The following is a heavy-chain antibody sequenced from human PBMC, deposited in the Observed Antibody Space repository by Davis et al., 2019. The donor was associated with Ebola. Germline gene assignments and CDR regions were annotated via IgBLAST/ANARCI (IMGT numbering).Heavy chain of an antibody. V-gene: IGHV5-51*01. CDR3: ARRLSLYSYGFDY. CDR1: GYTFTSYW. Sequence: GESLKISCKGSGYTFTSYWIAWVRQAPGKGLEWMGSIYPGDSETRYSPSLQGQVTISADKSISTAYLQWSSLKASNTAMYYCARRLSLYSYGFDYWGQGTLVTVSS. J-gene: IGHJ4*02. D-gene: IGHD5-18*01. CDR2: IYPGDSET.